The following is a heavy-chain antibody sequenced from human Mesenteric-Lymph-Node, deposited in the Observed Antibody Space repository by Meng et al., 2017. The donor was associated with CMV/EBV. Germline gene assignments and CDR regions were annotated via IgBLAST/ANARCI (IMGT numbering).Heavy chain of an antibody. V-gene: IGHV4-34*01. Sequence: SETLSLTCAVYGGSFSGYYWCWIRQPPGKLLEWIGEINHSGSTNYNPSLKGRVTISVEMSKNHFSLKLSSVTAADTAVYYCATVTYYYDSSGYRYHYYGMDVWGQGTTVTVSS. J-gene: IGHJ6*02. CDR1: GGSFSGYY. CDR2: INHSGST. D-gene: IGHD3-22*01. CDR3: ATVTYYYDSSGYRYHYYGMDV.